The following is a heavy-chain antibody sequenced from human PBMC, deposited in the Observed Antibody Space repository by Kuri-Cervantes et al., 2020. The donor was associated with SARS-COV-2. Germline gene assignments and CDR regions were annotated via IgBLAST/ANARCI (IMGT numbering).Heavy chain of an antibody. CDR1: GFTFSSYA. CDR2: ISGSGGST. Sequence: GGSLRLSCAASGFTFSSYAMSWVRQAPGKGLEWVSAISGSGGSTYYADSVKGRFTIPRDNSKNTLYLQMNSLRAEDTAVYYCTSGRIADRLGAFDIWGQGTMVTVSS. J-gene: IGHJ3*02. D-gene: IGHD2-21*01. CDR3: TSGRIADRLGAFDI. V-gene: IGHV3-23*01.